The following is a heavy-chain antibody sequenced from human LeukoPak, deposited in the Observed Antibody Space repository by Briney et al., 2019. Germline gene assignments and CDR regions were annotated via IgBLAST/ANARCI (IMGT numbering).Heavy chain of an antibody. CDR3: ARDSLAAAGRKYYFDY. V-gene: IGHV3-23*01. J-gene: IGHJ4*02. Sequence: GGSLRLSCAASGFTFSNYAMSWVRQAPGKGLEWVSAISGSGASTYYADSVKGRFTISRDNSKNSLYLQMNSLRAEDTAVYYCARDSLAAAGRKYYFDYWGQGTLVTVSS. D-gene: IGHD6-13*01. CDR2: ISGSGAST. CDR1: GFTFSNYA.